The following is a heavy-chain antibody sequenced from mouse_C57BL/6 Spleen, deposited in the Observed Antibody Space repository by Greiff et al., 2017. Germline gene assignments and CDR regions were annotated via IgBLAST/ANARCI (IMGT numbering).Heavy chain of an antibody. Sequence: EVQLVESGPGLVKPSQSLSLTCSVTGYSITSGYYWNWIRQFPGNKLEWMGYISYDGSNNYNPSRKNRISITRDTSKNQFFLKLNSVTTEDTATYYCARGGLFAYWGQGTLVTVSA. CDR3: ARGGLFAY. CDR2: ISYDGSN. J-gene: IGHJ3*01. CDR1: GYSITSGYY. V-gene: IGHV3-6*01.